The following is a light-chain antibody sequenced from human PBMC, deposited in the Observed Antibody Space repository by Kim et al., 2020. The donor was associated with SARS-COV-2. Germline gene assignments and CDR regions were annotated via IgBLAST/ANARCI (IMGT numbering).Light chain of an antibody. CDR1: SLRNYY. Sequence: SSELTQDPAVSVALGQTVRITCQGDSLRNYYASWYQQKPRQAPVLVIYGRNNRPSGIPDRFSGSNSGNTASLTITGAQAEDEGDYYCNSRDRSGNHYVFG. CDR3: NSRDRSGNHYV. CDR2: GRN. J-gene: IGLJ1*01. V-gene: IGLV3-19*01.